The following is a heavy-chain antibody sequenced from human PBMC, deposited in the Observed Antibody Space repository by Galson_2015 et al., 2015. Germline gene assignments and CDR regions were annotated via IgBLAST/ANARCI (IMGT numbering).Heavy chain of an antibody. CDR2: IYSGGST. D-gene: IGHD6-19*01. CDR1: GFTVSSNY. CDR3: ARDRVNVAGTGYYMDV. J-gene: IGHJ6*03. V-gene: IGHV3-53*01. Sequence: SLRLSCAASGFTVSSNYMSWVRQAPGKGLEWVSVIYSGGSTYYADSVKGRFTISRDNSKNTLYLQMNSLRAEDTAVYYCARDRVNVAGTGYYMDVWGKGTTVTVSS.